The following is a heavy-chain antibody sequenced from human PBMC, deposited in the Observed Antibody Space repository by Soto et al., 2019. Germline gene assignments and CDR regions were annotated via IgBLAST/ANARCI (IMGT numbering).Heavy chain of an antibody. CDR2: INPSGGST. J-gene: IGHJ5*02. CDR1: GYTFTSYY. CDR3: ARQLFYCSSTSCYGFDP. V-gene: IGHV1-46*03. D-gene: IGHD2-2*01. Sequence: GASVKVSCKASGYTFTSYYMHWVRQAPGQGLEWMGIINPSGGSTSYAQKFQGRVTMTRDTSTSTVYMELSSLRSEDTAVYYCARQLFYCSSTSCYGFDPWGQGTLVTVSS.